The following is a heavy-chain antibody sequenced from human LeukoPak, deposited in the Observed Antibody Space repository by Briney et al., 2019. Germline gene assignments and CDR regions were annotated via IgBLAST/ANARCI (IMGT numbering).Heavy chain of an antibody. CDR2: ISSSGSTI. J-gene: IGHJ4*02. Sequence: GGSLRLSCAASGFTFSDYYMSWIRQAPGKGLEWVSYISSSGSTIYYADSVKGRFTISRDNAKNSLYLQMNSLRAEDTAVYYCARAGGLVAWLRLDVWGSYLVWGQGTLVTVSS. V-gene: IGHV3-11*01. D-gene: IGHD3-16*02. CDR3: ARAGGLVAWLRLDVWGSYLV. CDR1: GFTFSDYY.